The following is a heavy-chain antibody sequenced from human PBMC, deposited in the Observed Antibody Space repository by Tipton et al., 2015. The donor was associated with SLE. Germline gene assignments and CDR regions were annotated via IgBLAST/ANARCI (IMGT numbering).Heavy chain of an antibody. CDR1: GGSISNSSYY. V-gene: IGHV4-39*07. CDR2: IFYTGTT. CDR3: ARTLGAIAHTVYDAFDI. D-gene: IGHD1-26*01. Sequence: LRLSCAVSGGSISNSSYYWCWIRQPPGKELEWIGTIFYTGTTYYNPSLKSRLTMSVDMSKNQFSLRLTSVTAADTAVYYCARTLGAIAHTVYDAFDIWGQGKMVTVSS. J-gene: IGHJ3*02.